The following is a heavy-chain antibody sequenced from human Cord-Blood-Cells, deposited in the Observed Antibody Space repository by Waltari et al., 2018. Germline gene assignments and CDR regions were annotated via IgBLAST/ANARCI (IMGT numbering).Heavy chain of an antibody. CDR1: GGSFSGYY. J-gene: IGHJ4*02. CDR2: INHSGST. Sequence: QVQLQQWGAGLLKPSETLSLPCAVYGGSFSGYYWSWIRQPPGKGLEWIGEINHSGSTNYNPSLKSRVTISVDTSKNQFSLKLSSVTAADTAVYYCARGRRGELPFDYWGQGTLVTVSS. D-gene: IGHD1-26*01. CDR3: ARGRRGELPFDY. V-gene: IGHV4-34*01.